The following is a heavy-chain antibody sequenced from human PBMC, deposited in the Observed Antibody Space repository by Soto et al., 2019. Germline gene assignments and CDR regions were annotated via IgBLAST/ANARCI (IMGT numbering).Heavy chain of an antibody. V-gene: IGHV1-46*01. Sequence: ASVKVSCKASGYTFTSYYMHWVRQAPGQGLEWMGIINPSSGDTTYAQKFQGRVTMTRDTSTSTTYMQLSSLRSEDTAVYYCTREGGSYDYWGQGTLVTVSS. CDR1: GYTFTSYY. J-gene: IGHJ4*02. D-gene: IGHD1-26*01. CDR3: TREGGSYDY. CDR2: INPSSGDT.